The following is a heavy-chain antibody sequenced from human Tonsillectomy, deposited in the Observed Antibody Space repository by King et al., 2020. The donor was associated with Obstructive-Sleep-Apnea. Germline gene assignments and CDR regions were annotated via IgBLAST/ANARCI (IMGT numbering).Heavy chain of an antibody. V-gene: IGHV4-59*01. Sequence: QVQLQESGPGLVKPSETLSLTCTVSGGSISSYYWSWIRQPPGKGLEWIGYIYYSGSTNYNPSLKSQVTISVDTSKNQFSLKLISVTAADTAVYYFAGQPLAAAGTGFDYWGQGTLVTVSS. D-gene: IGHD6-13*01. J-gene: IGHJ4*02. CDR2: IYYSGST. CDR3: AGQPLAAAGTGFDY. CDR1: GGSISSYY.